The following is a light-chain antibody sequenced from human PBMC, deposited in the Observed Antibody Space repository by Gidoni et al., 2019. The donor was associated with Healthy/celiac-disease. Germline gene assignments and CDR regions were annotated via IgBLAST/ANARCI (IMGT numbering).Light chain of an antibody. CDR2: KAS. CDR3: QQYNSYGT. J-gene: IGKJ1*01. Sequence: DIQMTQSPSTLSASVGDRVTITCRASQSISSWLAWYQQKPGKATKLLIYKASSLESGVPSRFSGGGSGTEFTLTISSLQPDDFATYYCQQYNSYGTFGQGTKVEIK. CDR1: QSISSW. V-gene: IGKV1-5*03.